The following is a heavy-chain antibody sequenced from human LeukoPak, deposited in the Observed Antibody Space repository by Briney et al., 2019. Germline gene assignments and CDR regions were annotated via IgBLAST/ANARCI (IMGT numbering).Heavy chain of an antibody. CDR2: ISSGSSTI. CDR3: NYYDSSGYYPDAFDI. J-gene: IGHJ3*02. V-gene: IGHV3-48*01. D-gene: IGHD3-22*01. CDR1: GFTFSSYS. Sequence: GGSLRLSCAASGFTFSSYSMNWVRQAPGKGLEWVSYISSGSSTIYYADSVKGRFTISRDNAKNSLYLQMNSLRAEDTAVYYCNYYDSSGYYPDAFDIWGQGTMVTVSS.